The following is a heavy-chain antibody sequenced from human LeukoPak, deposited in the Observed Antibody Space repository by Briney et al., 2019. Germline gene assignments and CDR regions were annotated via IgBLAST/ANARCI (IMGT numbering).Heavy chain of an antibody. D-gene: IGHD5-18*01. V-gene: IGHV1-46*01. CDR3: ARDSTYTAIPMYYFDY. CDR1: GYTFTSYY. Sequence: ASVTVSCKASGYTFTSYYMHWVRQAPGQGLEWMGIINPSGGSTSYAQKFQGRVTMTRDTSTSTVCMELSSLRSEDAAVYYCARDSTYTAIPMYYFDYWGQGTLVTVSS. J-gene: IGHJ4*02. CDR2: INPSGGST.